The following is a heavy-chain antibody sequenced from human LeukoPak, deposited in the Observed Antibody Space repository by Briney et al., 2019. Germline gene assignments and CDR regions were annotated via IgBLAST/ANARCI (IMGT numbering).Heavy chain of an antibody. Sequence: GGSLRLSCAASGFTVSSNYMGWVRQAPGKGLEWVSVIYSGGDTYYTDSVKGRFTISRDNSKNMIYLEMSSLKAEDAAVYYCARGFGSGYDFPTYYYGMDVWGQGTTVTVSS. V-gene: IGHV3-66*01. D-gene: IGHD5-12*01. J-gene: IGHJ6*02. CDR3: ARGFGSGYDFPTYYYGMDV. CDR2: IYSGGDT. CDR1: GFTVSSNY.